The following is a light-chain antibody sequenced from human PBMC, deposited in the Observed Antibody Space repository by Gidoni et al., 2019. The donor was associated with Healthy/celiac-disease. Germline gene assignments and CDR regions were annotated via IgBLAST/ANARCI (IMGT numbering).Light chain of an antibody. V-gene: IGLV1-40*01. CDR3: QSYDSSLSGSV. CDR1: SSNIGAGYD. Sequence: QSVLTQPPSVSGAPGQRVTISCTGSSSNIGAGYDVHWYQPLPGTAPKLLIYGNSNRPSGVPDRFSGSKSGTSDSLAITGLQAEDEADYYCQSYDSSLSGSVFGGGTKLTVL. CDR2: GNS. J-gene: IGLJ2*01.